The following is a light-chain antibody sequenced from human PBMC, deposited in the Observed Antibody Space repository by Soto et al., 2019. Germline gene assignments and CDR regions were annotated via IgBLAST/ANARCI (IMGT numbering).Light chain of an antibody. CDR3: QQTYISPWT. J-gene: IGKJ1*01. CDR1: QRVDKY. V-gene: IGKV1-39*01. CDR2: AAS. Sequence: DIPMTQSPSSLSAFVGDRVTITCRASQRVDKYLNWYQQKPGRAPNLLIYAASNLQSGVPSRFSGSGSGADFTLTITSLHPEDLATYFCQQTYISPWTFGQGTKVEI.